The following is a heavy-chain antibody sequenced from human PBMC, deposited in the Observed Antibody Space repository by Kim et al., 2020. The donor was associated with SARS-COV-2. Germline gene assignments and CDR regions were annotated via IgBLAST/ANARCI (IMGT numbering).Heavy chain of an antibody. CDR1: GYRFTSYW. Sequence: GESLKISCKGSGYRFTSYWISWVRQMPGRGLEWMGTIDPSDSYTKYSPSFQGHVTISTDMSISAAYLQWSSLEASDTAMYFCARHHQLYGMDVWGQGTTVTVSS. CDR2: IDPSDSYT. J-gene: IGHJ6*02. D-gene: IGHD1-1*01. V-gene: IGHV5-10-1*01. CDR3: ARHHQLYGMDV.